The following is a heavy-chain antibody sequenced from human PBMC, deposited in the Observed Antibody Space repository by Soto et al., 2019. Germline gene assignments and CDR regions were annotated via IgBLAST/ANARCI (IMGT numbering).Heavy chain of an antibody. V-gene: IGHV4-59*01. Sequence: QVQLQESGPGLVKPSETLSLTCTVSGGSISSYYWSWIRQPPGKGLEWIGYIYYSGSTNYNPSLKSRVTISVDTSKNQFSLKLGSVTAADTAVYYCARDFRAPGPFDPWGQGTLVTVSS. CDR3: ARDFRAPGPFDP. CDR2: IYYSGST. J-gene: IGHJ5*02. CDR1: GGSISSYY. D-gene: IGHD3-10*01.